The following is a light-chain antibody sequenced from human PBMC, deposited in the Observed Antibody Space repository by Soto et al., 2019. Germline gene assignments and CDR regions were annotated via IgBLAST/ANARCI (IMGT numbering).Light chain of an antibody. J-gene: IGLJ1*01. Sequence: QSALTQPASVSGSPGQSITIFCSGTSSDVGAYKFVSWYQQHPGKAPKLMIYEVSNRPSGVSNRFSGSKSGNTASLTISGLQAEDEADYYCSSYTSSSTPYVFGTGTQLTVL. CDR2: EVS. CDR1: SSDVGAYKF. CDR3: SSYTSSSTPYV. V-gene: IGLV2-14*01.